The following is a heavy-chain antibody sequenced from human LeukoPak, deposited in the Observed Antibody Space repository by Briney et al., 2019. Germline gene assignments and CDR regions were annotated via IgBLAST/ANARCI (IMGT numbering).Heavy chain of an antibody. V-gene: IGHV3-11*01. J-gene: IGHJ5*02. CDR1: GFTFNDYY. CDR2: INIGGTNT. Sequence: GGPLRLSCAASGFTFNDYYMSWIRQAPGKGLEWLSYINIGGTNTHCADSVKGRFTISRDNAKKSLYLEMNNLRAEDTAVYYCATDGAGFDTWGQGVLVTVSS. CDR3: ATDGAGFDT.